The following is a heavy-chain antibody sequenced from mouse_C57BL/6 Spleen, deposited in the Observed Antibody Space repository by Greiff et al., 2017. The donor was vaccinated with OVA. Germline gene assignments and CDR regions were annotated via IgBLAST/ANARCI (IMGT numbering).Heavy chain of an antibody. CDR2: ISYDGSN. CDR1: GYSITSGYY. V-gene: IGHV3-6*01. CDR3: ARGYYGYDAPFAY. J-gene: IGHJ3*01. D-gene: IGHD2-2*01. Sequence: EVKLVESGPGLVKPSQSLSLTCSVTGYSITSGYYWNWIRQFPGNKLEWMGYISYDGSNNYNPSLKNRISITRDTSKNQFFLKLNSVTTEDTATYYCARGYYGYDAPFAYWGQGTLVTVSA.